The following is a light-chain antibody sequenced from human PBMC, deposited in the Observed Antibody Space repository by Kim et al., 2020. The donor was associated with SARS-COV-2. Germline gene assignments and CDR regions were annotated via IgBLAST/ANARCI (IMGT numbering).Light chain of an antibody. J-gene: IGKJ3*01. V-gene: IGKV1-39*01. Sequence: DIQMTQSPSSLSASVGDRVSITCRASQNISTFLNWYRQQPGKAPKLLIYGASNLQSGVPSRFSGSGSGTDFTLTISSLQPEDFATYYCQHTSSIPYFGPGTKVEIK. CDR3: QHTSSIPY. CDR2: GAS. CDR1: QNISTF.